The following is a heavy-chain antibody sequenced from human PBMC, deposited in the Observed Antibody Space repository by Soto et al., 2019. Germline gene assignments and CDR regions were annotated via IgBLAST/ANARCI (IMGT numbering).Heavy chain of an antibody. CDR3: ARVPTIRITGTTTNWFDP. J-gene: IGHJ5*02. D-gene: IGHD1-20*01. Sequence: QVHLVQSGAEVKKPGASVKVSCKASGYSFSTYDINWVRQAPGQGLEWMGWMNPSAGTTGSAQKFQGRVSMTWDTSIITAYMELSSLTSEDTAVYYCARVPTIRITGTTTNWFDPWGQGTLVTVSS. V-gene: IGHV1-8*02. CDR2: MNPSAGTT. CDR1: GYSFSTYD.